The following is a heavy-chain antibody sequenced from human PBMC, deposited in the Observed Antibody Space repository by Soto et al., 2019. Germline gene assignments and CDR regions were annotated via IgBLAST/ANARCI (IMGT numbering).Heavy chain of an antibody. CDR2: ISAYNGNT. CDR1: GYTFTSYG. Sequence: GASMKVSCKASGYTFTSYGISWVRQAPGQGLEWMGWISAYNGNTNYAQKLQGRVTMTTDTSTSTAYMELRSLRSDDTAVYYCAREVGYSSGSYYYYYYMDVWGKGTTVTVSS. D-gene: IGHD6-19*01. CDR3: AREVGYSSGSYYYYYYMDV. V-gene: IGHV1-18*01. J-gene: IGHJ6*03.